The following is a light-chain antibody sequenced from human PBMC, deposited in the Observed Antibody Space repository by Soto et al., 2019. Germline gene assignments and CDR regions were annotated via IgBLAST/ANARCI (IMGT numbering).Light chain of an antibody. CDR3: CSYAGSYTWV. J-gene: IGLJ3*02. Sequence: QSALTQPRSVSASPGQSVTISCTGTSSDVGVYNYVSWYQQHPGRAPKLMIYDVNKRPSGVPDRFSGSKSGSTASLTISGLGTEDEADYFCCSYAGSYTWVFGGGTKLTVL. CDR1: SSDVGVYNY. CDR2: DVN. V-gene: IGLV2-11*01.